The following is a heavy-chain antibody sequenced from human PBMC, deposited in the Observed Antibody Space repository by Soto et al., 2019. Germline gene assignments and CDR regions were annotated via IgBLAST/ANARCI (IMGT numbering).Heavy chain of an antibody. CDR1: GFTFSSYS. Sequence: QPGWALRLSCAASGFTFSSYSMNWVRQAPGKGLEWVSYISSRSSTIYYADSVKGRFTISRDNAKNSLYLQMNSLRDEDTAVYYCPRDVGFRRSTCCYRTYYFDKWGQGTLVTVSS. J-gene: IGHJ4*02. D-gene: IGHD2-2*02. CDR2: ISSRSSTI. CDR3: PRDVGFRRSTCCYRTYYFDK. V-gene: IGHV3-48*02.